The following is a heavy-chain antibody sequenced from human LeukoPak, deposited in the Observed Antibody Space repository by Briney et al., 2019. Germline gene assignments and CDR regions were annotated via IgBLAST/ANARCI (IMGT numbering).Heavy chain of an antibody. CDR3: TKGAVRLAYFDF. Sequence: GGSLRLSCAASGFTFSAHTMYWVRQAPGKGLEWVAFIQSEGTTTEYADSVKRRSTISRDNSKTTITLQLNNVRAEDTAVYYCTKGAVRLAYFDFWGQGTLVTVSS. CDR1: GFTFSAHT. J-gene: IGHJ4*02. V-gene: IGHV3-30*02. CDR2: IQSEGTTT.